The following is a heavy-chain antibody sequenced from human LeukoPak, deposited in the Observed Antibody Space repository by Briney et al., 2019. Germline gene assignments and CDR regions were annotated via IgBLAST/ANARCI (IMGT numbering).Heavy chain of an antibody. CDR3: ARHPPKSFFDY. Sequence: SETLSLTCTVSGGSISSYCWSWIRQPPGKGLEWIGYIFYSGSTNYNPSLKSRVTISVDTSKNQFSVKLSSVTAADTAVYYCARHPPKSFFDYWGQGTLVTVSS. V-gene: IGHV4-59*08. CDR1: GGSISSYC. D-gene: IGHD1-26*01. J-gene: IGHJ4*02. CDR2: IFYSGST.